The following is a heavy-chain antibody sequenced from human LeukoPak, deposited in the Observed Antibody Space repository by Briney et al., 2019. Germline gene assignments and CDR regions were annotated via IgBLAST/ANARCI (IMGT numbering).Heavy chain of an antibody. CDR2: IYYSGST. CDR1: GGSISSSRYY. D-gene: IGHD3-16*01. Sequence: SETLSLTCTVSGGSISSSRYYWGWIRQPPGKGLEWIGSIYYSGSTYYNPSLKSRVTISVDTSKNQFSLKLSSVTAADTAVYYCARHGGASVYYFDYWGQGTLVTVSS. J-gene: IGHJ4*02. V-gene: IGHV4-39*01. CDR3: ARHGGASVYYFDY.